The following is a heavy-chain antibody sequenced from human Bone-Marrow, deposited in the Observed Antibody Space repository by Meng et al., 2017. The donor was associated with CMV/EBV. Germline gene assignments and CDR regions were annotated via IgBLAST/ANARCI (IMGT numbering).Heavy chain of an antibody. CDR1: GYTFTSYG. V-gene: IGHV1-18*01. CDR3: ARDAYCSSTSCRGVYYYGMDV. Sequence: ASVKVSCKASGYTFTSYGISWVRQAPGQGLEWMGWISAYNGNTNYAQKLQGRVTMTTDTSTSTAYMELRSLRSDDTAVYYCARDAYCSSTSCRGVYYYGMDVWGQGTTVTVSS. D-gene: IGHD2-2*01. J-gene: IGHJ6*02. CDR2: ISAYNGNT.